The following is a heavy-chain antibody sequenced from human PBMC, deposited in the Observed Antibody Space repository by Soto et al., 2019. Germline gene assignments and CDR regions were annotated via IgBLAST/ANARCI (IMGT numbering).Heavy chain of an antibody. D-gene: IGHD6-6*01. J-gene: IGHJ4*02. V-gene: IGHV3-30*18. CDR2: ISYDGSRK. CDR1: GFTFSSYG. CDR3: ANGRHQLVQEPEFDY. Sequence: HPGGSLRLSCAASGFTFSSYGMHWVRQAPGKGLEWVAVISYDGSRKYYADSVKGRVTISRDNSKNTLFLQMNSLRAEDTAVYYCANGRHQLVQEPEFDYWGQGTLVTVSS.